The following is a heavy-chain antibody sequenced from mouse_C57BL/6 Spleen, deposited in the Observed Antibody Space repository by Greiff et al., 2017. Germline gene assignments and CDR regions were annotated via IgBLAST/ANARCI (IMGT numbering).Heavy chain of an antibody. CDR2: IDPEDGET. CDR3: ATYEYDVDY. D-gene: IGHD2-4*01. Sequence: VQLQQSGAELVKPGASVKLSCAASGFNIKDYDMHWVKQRTEQGLEWIGRIDPEDGETNYAPKFQGQATIATDTPSNTVYLQLSSLTSEDTAVYYCATYEYDVDYWGQGTTLTVSS. J-gene: IGHJ2*01. V-gene: IGHV14-2*01. CDR1: GFNIKDYD.